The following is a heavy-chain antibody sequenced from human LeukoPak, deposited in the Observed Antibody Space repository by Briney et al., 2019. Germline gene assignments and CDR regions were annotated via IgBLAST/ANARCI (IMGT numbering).Heavy chain of an antibody. CDR3: ARGKYNQDIVVVKGFDP. V-gene: IGHV7-4-1*02. D-gene: IGHD2-2*01. Sequence: ASVKVSCKASGYTFTSYAMHWVRQAPGQRLEWMGWINTNTGTPTYAQGFTGRFVFSLDTSVSTAYLQISSLKAEDTAVYYCARGKYNQDIVVVKGFDPWGQGTLVTVSS. CDR1: GYTFTSYA. J-gene: IGHJ5*02. CDR2: INTNTGTP.